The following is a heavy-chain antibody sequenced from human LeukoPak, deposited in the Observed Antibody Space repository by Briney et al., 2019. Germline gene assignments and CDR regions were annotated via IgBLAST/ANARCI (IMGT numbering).Heavy chain of an antibody. Sequence: GASVKVSCKASGYTFTSYGISWVRQAPGQGLEWMGWISAYNGNTNYAQKFQGRVTMTRDTSTSTVYMELSSLRSEDTAVYYCARGITMVRVGSMDVWGKGTTVTISS. CDR2: ISAYNGNT. CDR1: GYTFTSYG. V-gene: IGHV1-18*01. J-gene: IGHJ6*03. CDR3: ARGITMVRVGSMDV. D-gene: IGHD3-10*01.